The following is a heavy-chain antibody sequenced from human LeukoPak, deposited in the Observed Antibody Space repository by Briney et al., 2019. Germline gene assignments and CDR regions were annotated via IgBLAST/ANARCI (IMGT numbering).Heavy chain of an antibody. V-gene: IGHV1-69*13. D-gene: IGHD3-22*01. CDR3: ARAILGYDSSGYYYICYFDY. CDR1: GGTFSSYA. CDR2: IIPIFGTA. Sequence: GASVKVSCKASGGTFSSYAISWVRQAPGQGLEWMGGIIPIFGTANYAQKFQGRVTITADESTSTAYMELSSLRSEDTAVYYCARAILGYDSSGYYYICYFDYWGQGTLVTVSS. J-gene: IGHJ4*02.